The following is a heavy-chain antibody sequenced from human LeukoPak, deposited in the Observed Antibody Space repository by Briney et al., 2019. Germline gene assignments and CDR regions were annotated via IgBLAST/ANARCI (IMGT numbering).Heavy chain of an antibody. J-gene: IGHJ4*02. Sequence: PGGSLRLSCVVSGLTFNRDWMSWVRQAPGKGLERVSSISSSSSYIYYADSVKGRFTISRDNAKNSLYLQMNSLRAEDTAVYYCARGVAAADPFDYWGQGTLVTVSS. CDR2: ISSSSSYI. V-gene: IGHV3-21*01. CDR1: GLTFNRDW. D-gene: IGHD6-13*01. CDR3: ARGVAAADPFDY.